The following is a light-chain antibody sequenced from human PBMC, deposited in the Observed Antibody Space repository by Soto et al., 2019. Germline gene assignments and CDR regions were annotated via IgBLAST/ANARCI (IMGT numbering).Light chain of an antibody. CDR1: QSGSIW. Sequence: IQLTPSPSILSASVGTRVPISCRAQQSGSIWLACYQQKPGKAPKLLIYDASSLNSGVPSRFSGSQPGTEFALTITSRLPDDFATYFCQQYSSYSLPTFGGGTKVDIK. CDR3: QQYSSYSLPT. J-gene: IGKJ4*01. CDR2: DAS. V-gene: IGKV1-5*01.